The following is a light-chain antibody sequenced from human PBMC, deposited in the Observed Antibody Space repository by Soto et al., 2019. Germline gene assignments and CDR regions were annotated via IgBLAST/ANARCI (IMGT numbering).Light chain of an antibody. J-gene: IGLJ3*02. CDR1: SSNIGSNY. Sequence: QSVLTQPHSASGTPGQRVTISCSGSSSNIGSNYVYWYQQLPGTAPKLLIYRNNQRPSGVPARFSGSNSGTSASLAISGLRSEDEADYYCAAWDDSLSGGVFGGGTKLTVL. CDR2: RNN. V-gene: IGLV1-47*01. CDR3: AAWDDSLSGGV.